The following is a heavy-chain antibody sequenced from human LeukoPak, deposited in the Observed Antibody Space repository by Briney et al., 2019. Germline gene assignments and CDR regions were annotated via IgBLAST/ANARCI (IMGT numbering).Heavy chain of an antibody. CDR1: GGSISSSSYY. V-gene: IGHV4-39*01. D-gene: IGHD3-22*01. CDR2: IYYSGST. CDR3: ARSPLNYYDSYDY. Sequence: SETLSLTCTVSGGSISSSSYYWGWIRQPPGKGLEWIGSIYYSGSTYYNPSLKSRVTISVDTSKNQFSLKLSSVTAADTAVYYCARSPLNYYDSYDYWGQGTLVTVSS. J-gene: IGHJ4*02.